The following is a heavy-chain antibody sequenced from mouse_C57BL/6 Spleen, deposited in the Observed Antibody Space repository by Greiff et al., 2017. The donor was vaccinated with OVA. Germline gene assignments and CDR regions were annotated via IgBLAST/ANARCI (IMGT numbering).Heavy chain of an antibody. J-gene: IGHJ3*01. CDR2: IRNKANGYTT. CDR1: GFTFTDYY. CDR3: ARSSYEYDAWFAY. D-gene: IGHD2-4*01. Sequence: EVMLVESGGGLVQPGGSLSLSCAASGFTFTDYYMSWVRQPPGKALEWLGFIRNKANGYTTEYSVSVKGRFTISRDNFQSILYLQMNALRAEDSATYYCARSSYEYDAWFAYWGQGTLVTVSA. V-gene: IGHV7-3*01.